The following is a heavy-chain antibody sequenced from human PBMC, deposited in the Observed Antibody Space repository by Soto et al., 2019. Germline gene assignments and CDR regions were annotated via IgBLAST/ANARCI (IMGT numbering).Heavy chain of an antibody. Sequence: SVKVSCKASGGTFSSYAISWVRQAPGQGLEWMGGIIPIFGTANYAQKFQGRVTITADESTSTAYMELSSLRSEDTAVYYCARSVVVTARVYYYGMDVWGQGTTVTVSS. V-gene: IGHV1-69*13. CDR2: IIPIFGTA. CDR3: ARSVVVTARVYYYGMDV. CDR1: GGTFSSYA. D-gene: IGHD2-21*02. J-gene: IGHJ6*02.